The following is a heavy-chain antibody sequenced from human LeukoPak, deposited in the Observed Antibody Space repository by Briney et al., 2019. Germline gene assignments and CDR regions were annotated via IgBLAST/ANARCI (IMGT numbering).Heavy chain of an antibody. CDR1: GGTFSSYT. J-gene: IGHJ5*02. CDR2: IIPILGIA. D-gene: IGHD3-16*01. Sequence: ASVKVSCKASGGTFSSYTISWVRQAPGQGLEWMGRIIPILGIANYAQKFQGRVTITADKSASTAYMELSSLRSEDTAVYYCARGLITDFNWFDPWGQGTLVTVSS. V-gene: IGHV1-69*02. CDR3: ARGLITDFNWFDP.